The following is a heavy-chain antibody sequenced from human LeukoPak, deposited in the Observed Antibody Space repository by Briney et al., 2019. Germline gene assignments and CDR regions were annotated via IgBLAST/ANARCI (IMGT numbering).Heavy chain of an antibody. J-gene: IGHJ4*02. Sequence: WASVKVSCKASGNTFTSYDINWVRQATGQGLEWMGWMNPNSGNTSYAQKFQGRVTMTRNTSISTAYMELSSLRSEDTAVYYCARYYDSSGYDFDYWGQGTLVTVSS. CDR3: ARYYDSSGYDFDY. D-gene: IGHD3-22*01. CDR2: MNPNSGNT. CDR1: GNTFTSYD. V-gene: IGHV1-8*01.